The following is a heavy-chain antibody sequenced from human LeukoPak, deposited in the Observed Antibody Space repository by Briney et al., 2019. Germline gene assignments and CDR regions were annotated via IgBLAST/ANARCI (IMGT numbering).Heavy chain of an antibody. Sequence: GGSLRLSCAASGFTFSSHAMAWVRQAPGKGLEWVSAIGGLGSSTYYGDSVKGRFTISRDNSENTVYLQMDSLRVEDTAVYHCARDPGVVAFHYFDFWGQGTLITVSS. V-gene: IGHV3-23*01. D-gene: IGHD3-3*01. CDR3: ARDPGVVAFHYFDF. CDR1: GFTFSSHA. J-gene: IGHJ4*02. CDR2: IGGLGSST.